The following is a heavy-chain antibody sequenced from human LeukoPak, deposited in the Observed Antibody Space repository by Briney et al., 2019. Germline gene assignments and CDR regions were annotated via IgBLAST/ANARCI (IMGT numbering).Heavy chain of an antibody. J-gene: IGHJ4*02. CDR2: ISYDGSNK. Sequence: GGSLRLSCAASGFTFSSYWMSWVRQAPGKGLEWVAVISYDGSNKYYADSVKGRFTISRDNSKNTLYLQMNSLRAEDTAVYYCAKAKGSSGLKTYYFDYWGQGTLVTVSS. V-gene: IGHV3-30*18. CDR1: GFTFSSYW. D-gene: IGHD6-19*01. CDR3: AKAKGSSGLKTYYFDY.